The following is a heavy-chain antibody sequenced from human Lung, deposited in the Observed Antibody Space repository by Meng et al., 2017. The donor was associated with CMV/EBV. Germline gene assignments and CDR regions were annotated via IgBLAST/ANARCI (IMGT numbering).Heavy chain of an antibody. CDR1: GFTFSSYA. CDR2: ISYDGSNK. D-gene: IGHD3-22*01. CDR3: ARDDSSS. J-gene: IGHJ5*02. V-gene: IGHV3-30-3*01. Sequence: QVRRVGFGGGVVPPGRSLRLSCAASGFTFSSYAMHWVRQAPGKGLEWVAVISYDGSNKYYADSVKGRFTISRDNSKNTLYLQMNSLRAEDTAVYYCARDDSSSWGQGTLVTVSS.